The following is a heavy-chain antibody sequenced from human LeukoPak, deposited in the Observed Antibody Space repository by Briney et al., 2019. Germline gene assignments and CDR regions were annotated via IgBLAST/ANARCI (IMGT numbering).Heavy chain of an antibody. D-gene: IGHD3-3*01. J-gene: IGHJ4*02. V-gene: IGHV3-33*05. CDR1: GFTFSSYG. CDR2: ISYDGSNK. CDR3: AKLIGYDFWSGYCIFDY. Sequence: GGSLRLSCAASGFTFSSYGMHWVRQAPGKGLEWVAVISYDGSNKYYADSVKGRFTISRDNSKNTLYLQMNSLRAEDTAVYYCAKLIGYDFWSGYCIFDYWGQGTLVTVSS.